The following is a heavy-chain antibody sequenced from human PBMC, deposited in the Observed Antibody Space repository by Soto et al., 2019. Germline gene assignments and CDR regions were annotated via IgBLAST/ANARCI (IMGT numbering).Heavy chain of an antibody. Sequence: EVHLVESGGVVVQPGGSLRLSCAGSGFTFDDHNMHWVRQASGKGLEWVSLISWDGETTYYADSVKGRFTISRDNSKNSLYLQMNALTTEDTALYYCASSQGDYWGQGTLVTVAS. CDR2: ISWDGETT. V-gene: IGHV3-43*01. CDR3: ASSQGDY. CDR1: GFTFDDHN. J-gene: IGHJ4*02.